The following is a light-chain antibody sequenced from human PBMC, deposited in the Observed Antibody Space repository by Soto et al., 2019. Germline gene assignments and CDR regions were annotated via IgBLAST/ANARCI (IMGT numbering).Light chain of an antibody. CDR2: LNNDGSN. Sequence: QPVLTQSPSASASLGASVKLTCTLSSGHSSYAIAWHQQQPEKGPRYLLKLNNDGSNSKGDGIPDRFAGSSSGAVRYLTISSLQSEDEADYYCQTWGTGIQVFGGGTKLTVL. CDR3: QTWGTGIQV. CDR1: SGHSSYA. J-gene: IGLJ3*02. V-gene: IGLV4-69*01.